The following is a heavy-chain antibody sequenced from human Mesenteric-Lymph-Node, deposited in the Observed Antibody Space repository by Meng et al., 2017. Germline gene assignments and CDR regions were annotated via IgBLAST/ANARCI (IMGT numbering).Heavy chain of an antibody. CDR1: GGTFSSYA. CDR2: IIPIFGTA. CDR3: ARGLDDYGDHYYYYGMDV. D-gene: IGHD4-17*01. J-gene: IGHJ6*02. V-gene: IGHV1-69*05. Sequence: SVKVSCKASGGTFSSYAISWVRQAPGQGLEWMGGIIPIFGTANYAQKFQGRVTITTDESTSTAYMELSSLRSEDTAVYYCARGLDDYGDHYYYYGMDVWGQGNTVNGAS.